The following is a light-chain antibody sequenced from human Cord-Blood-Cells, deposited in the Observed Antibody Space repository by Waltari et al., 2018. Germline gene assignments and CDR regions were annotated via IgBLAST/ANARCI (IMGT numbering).Light chain of an antibody. CDR1: SSNLGNNY. J-gene: IGLJ3*02. Sequence: QSVLTQPPSVSAAPAQKVTISCPGSSSNLGNNYVSWYQQLPGTAPKLLIYDNNKRPSGIPDRFSGSKSGTSATLGITGLQTGDEADYYCGTWDSSLSAGVFGGGTKLTVL. CDR3: GTWDSSLSAGV. V-gene: IGLV1-51*01. CDR2: DNN.